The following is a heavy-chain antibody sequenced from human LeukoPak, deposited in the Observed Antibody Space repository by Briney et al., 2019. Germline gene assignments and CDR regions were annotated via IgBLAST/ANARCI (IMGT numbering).Heavy chain of an antibody. CDR3: AREGYSYGYMAFDI. CDR1: GFTFSSYG. D-gene: IGHD5-18*01. CDR2: IWYDGSNE. Sequence: GRSLRLSCAASGFTFSSYGMHWVRQAPGKGLERVAVIWYDGSNEYYADSVKGRFTISRDNSKNTLYLQMNSLRAEDTAVYYCAREGYSYGYMAFDIWGQGTMVTVSS. J-gene: IGHJ3*02. V-gene: IGHV3-33*01.